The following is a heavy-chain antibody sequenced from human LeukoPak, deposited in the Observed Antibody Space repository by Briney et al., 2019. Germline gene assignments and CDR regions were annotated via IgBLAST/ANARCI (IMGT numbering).Heavy chain of an antibody. CDR3: ASSAPSITIRFGPGAFDI. V-gene: IGHV4-31*03. D-gene: IGHD3-9*01. Sequence: SQTLSLTCTVSGDSISSADYYWSWIRQHPGKGLEWIGYIYYSGSTYYNPSLKSRVTISVDTSKNQFSLKLSSVTAADTAVYYCASSAPSITIRFGPGAFDIWGQGTMVTVSS. J-gene: IGHJ3*02. CDR2: IYYSGST. CDR1: GDSISSADYY.